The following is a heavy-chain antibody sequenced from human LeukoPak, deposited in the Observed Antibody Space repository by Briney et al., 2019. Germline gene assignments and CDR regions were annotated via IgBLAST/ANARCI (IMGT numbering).Heavy chain of an antibody. Sequence: PSETLSLTCAVYGGSFSGYYWSWIRQPPGKGLEWIGEINHSGSTNYNPSLKSRVTISVDTSKNQFSLKLSSVTAADTAVYYCARAYSSSHPNDYWGQGTLVTVSS. J-gene: IGHJ4*02. V-gene: IGHV4-34*01. CDR3: ARAYSSSHPNDY. CDR1: GGSFSGYY. CDR2: INHSGST. D-gene: IGHD6-13*01.